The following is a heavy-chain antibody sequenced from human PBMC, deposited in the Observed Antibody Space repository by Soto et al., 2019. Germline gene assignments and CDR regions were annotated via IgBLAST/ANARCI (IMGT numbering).Heavy chain of an antibody. CDR2: IKSKIDGGTT. D-gene: IGHD6-19*01. V-gene: IGHV3-15*07. CDR1: GFTFSNAW. CDR3: TTREPSQSSGWSYYYGMDV. J-gene: IGHJ6*02. Sequence: GGSLRLSCAASGFTFSNAWMNWVRQAPGKGLEWVGRIKSKIDGGTTDFAAPVEGRFTISRDDSKNTLYLQMNSLKTEDTAVYYCTTREPSQSSGWSYYYGMDVWGQGTTVTVSS.